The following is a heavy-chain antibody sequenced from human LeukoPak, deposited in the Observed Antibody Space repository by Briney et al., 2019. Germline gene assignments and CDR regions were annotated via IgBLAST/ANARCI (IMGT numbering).Heavy chain of an antibody. CDR3: ARRCSSTSCYGGGIYYFDY. CDR1: GGTFSSYT. Sequence: SVKVSCKASGGTFSSYTISWVRQAPGQGLGWMGRIIPILGIANYAQKFQGRVTITADKSTSTAYMELSSLRSEDTAVHYCARRCSSTSCYGGGIYYFDYWGQGTLVTVSS. V-gene: IGHV1-69*02. CDR2: IIPILGIA. J-gene: IGHJ4*02. D-gene: IGHD2-2*01.